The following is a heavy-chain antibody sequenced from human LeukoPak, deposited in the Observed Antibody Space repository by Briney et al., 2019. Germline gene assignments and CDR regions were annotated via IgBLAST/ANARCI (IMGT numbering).Heavy chain of an antibody. D-gene: IGHD3-3*01. J-gene: IGHJ4*02. CDR3: ARQAYDFWSGYLRGGY. V-gene: IGHV4-39*01. CDR1: GGSISGYY. CDR2: IFYSGTT. Sequence: KSSETLSLTCSVSGGSISGYYWSWIRQPPGKGLEWIGSIFYSGTTYYNPSLKSRLTISVDTSKSQFSLKLSSVTAADTAVYYCARQAYDFWSGYLRGGYWGQGTLVTVSS.